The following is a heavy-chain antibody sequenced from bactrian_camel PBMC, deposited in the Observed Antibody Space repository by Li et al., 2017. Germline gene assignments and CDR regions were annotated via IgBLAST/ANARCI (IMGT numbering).Heavy chain of an antibody. CDR2: IDSTGRT. D-gene: IGHD2*01. V-gene: IGHV3S53*01. Sequence: VQLVESGGGSVQTGGSLRVSCEASGNIVGPMCMGWFRQALGKEREAIASIDSTGRTSYSESVKGRFTISHDNAKNTLFLQMDTLKPEDTAMYYCAADPRLVTATFWVADYGYWGQGTQVTVS. J-gene: IGHJ6*01. CDR3: AADPRLVTATFWVADYGY. CDR1: GNIVGPMC.